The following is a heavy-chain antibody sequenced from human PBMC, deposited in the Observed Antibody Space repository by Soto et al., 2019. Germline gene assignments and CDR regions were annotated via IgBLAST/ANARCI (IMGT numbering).Heavy chain of an antibody. V-gene: IGHV3-30-3*01. CDR3: ARVQSWVVGAIAYGAVFDF. CDR1: GFTFYTYA. D-gene: IGHD1-26*01. J-gene: IGHJ4*02. CDR2: ISHDGNKI. Sequence: PGGSLRLSCAASGFTFYTYAMHWVRQAPGKGLEWVAVISHDGNKIYYTDFVKGRFTISRDNSKNTLYLQMNSLRAEDTAVYYCARVQSWVVGAIAYGAVFDFSGRGTLVIVSA.